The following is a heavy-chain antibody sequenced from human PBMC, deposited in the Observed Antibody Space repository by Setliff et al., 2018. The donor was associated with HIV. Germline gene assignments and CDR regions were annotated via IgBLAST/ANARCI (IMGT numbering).Heavy chain of an antibody. CDR2: IKNKAAGETT. J-gene: IGHJ4*02. D-gene: IGHD2-21*02. V-gene: IGHV3-15*01. Sequence: GGSLRLSCAASGFRFSFNVYWMFWVRQAPGKGLVWVSRIKNKAAGETTEYAAPVKDRFIISRDDSKNMLYLQMNSLKTEDTALYYCATDNCGGDCYLNYWGLGTLVTVSS. CDR3: ATDNCGGDCYLNY. CDR1: GFRFSFNVYW.